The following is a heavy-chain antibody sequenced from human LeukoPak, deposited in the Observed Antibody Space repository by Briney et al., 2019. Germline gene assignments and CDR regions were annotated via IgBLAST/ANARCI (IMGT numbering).Heavy chain of an antibody. CDR2: ISSSSSTM. J-gene: IGHJ4*02. D-gene: IGHD6-19*01. V-gene: IGHV3-48*02. CDR3: ARENGIVVAGFDY. CDR1: GFTFSSYN. Sequence: PGGSPRLSCAASGFTFSSYNMNWVRQAPGKGLEWVSSISSSSSTMYHADSVKGRFTISRDNAKKSLYLQMNSLRDEDTAVYYCARENGIVVAGFDYWGQGTQVTVSS.